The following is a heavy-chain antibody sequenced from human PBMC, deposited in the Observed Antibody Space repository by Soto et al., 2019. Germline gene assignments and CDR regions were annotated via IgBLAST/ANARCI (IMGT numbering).Heavy chain of an antibody. CDR1: GFTLSMFD. CDR2: SAYDGINK. V-gene: IGHV3-30-3*01. J-gene: IGHJ6*02. Sequence: QVQLVESGGGVVQPGTSLRLSCVASGFTLSMFDMHWIRQTPDKRLQWVAFSAYDGINKYYTGSVKGRFTVSRDNSKNTVSLQMNNLGLEDTATYFCARGDQYDILLRYYAMDVWGLGTTVSISS. CDR3: ARGDQYDILLRYYAMDV. D-gene: IGHD1-26*01.